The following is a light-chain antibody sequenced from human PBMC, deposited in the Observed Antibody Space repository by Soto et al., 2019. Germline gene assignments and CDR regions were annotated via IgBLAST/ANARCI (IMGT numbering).Light chain of an antibody. CDR2: DVS. J-gene: IGLJ2*01. CDR1: SSDVGAYDY. CDR3: SSYTSTSTLV. V-gene: IGLV2-14*01. Sequence: QSALTQPASVSGSPGQSITISCTGTSSDVGAYDYVSWYQQHPRKAPKLMIYDVSDRPSEVSNRFSGSKSGNTASLTISGLQAEDEADYSCSSYTSTSTLVFGGGTKLTVL.